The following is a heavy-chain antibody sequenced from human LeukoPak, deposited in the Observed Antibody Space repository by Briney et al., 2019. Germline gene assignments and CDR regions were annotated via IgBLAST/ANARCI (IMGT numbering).Heavy chain of an antibody. CDR2: IYSGGNT. CDR1: GFTVSSNY. V-gene: IGHV3-53*01. Sequence: PGGSLRLSCAASGFTVSSNYVSWVRQAPNKRLEWLSVIYSGGNTYYADSVKGRFTISRDNSMNTLYLQMNNLRVEDTAVYYCACLWGSTTSGTFDYWGQGTLVTVSS. CDR3: ACLWGSTTSGTFDY. J-gene: IGHJ4*02. D-gene: IGHD1-26*01.